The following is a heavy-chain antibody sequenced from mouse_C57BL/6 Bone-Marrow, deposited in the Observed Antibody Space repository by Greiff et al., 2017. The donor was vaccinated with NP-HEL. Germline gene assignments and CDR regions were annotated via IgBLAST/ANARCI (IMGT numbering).Heavy chain of an antibody. CDR1: GYTFTSYW. Sequence: QVQLQQPGAELVMPGASVKLSCKASGYTFTSYWMHWVKQRPGQGLEWIGEIDPSDSYTNYNQKFKGKSTLTVDKSSSTAYMRLSSLTSEDSAVYYCAREDWEGAWFAYWGQGTLVTVSA. CDR3: AREDWEGAWFAY. D-gene: IGHD4-1*01. CDR2: IDPSDSYT. J-gene: IGHJ3*01. V-gene: IGHV1-69*01.